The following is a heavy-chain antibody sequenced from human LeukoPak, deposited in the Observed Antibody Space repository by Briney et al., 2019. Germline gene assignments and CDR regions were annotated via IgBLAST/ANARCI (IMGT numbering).Heavy chain of an antibody. CDR2: IYYSGST. CDR1: GGSISSSSYY. D-gene: IGHD3-9*01. CDR3: ARYVGLTPALRYSDWLKKVDAFDI. J-gene: IGHJ3*02. V-gene: IGHV4-39*01. Sequence: SETLSLTCTFSGGSISSSSYYWGWIRQPPGKGLEWIGSIYYSGSTYYNPSLKSRVTIYVDTSKNQFSLKLSSVTAADTAVYYCARYVGLTPALRYSDWLKKVDAFDIWGQGTMVTVSS.